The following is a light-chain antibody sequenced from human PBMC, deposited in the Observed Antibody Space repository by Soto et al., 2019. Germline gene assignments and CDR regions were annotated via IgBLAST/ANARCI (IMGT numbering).Light chain of an antibody. CDR1: QSVSSSY. V-gene: IGKV3-20*01. J-gene: IGKJ1*01. Sequence: EIVLPKSPGTLSLSPGERATLSCRASQSVSSSYLAWYQQKPGQAHRLLIYGASSRATGIPDRFSGSGSGTDFTLTLRRLEPEDFAVYYCQQYGSSPSTCGQRTKVE. CDR3: QQYGSSPST. CDR2: GAS.